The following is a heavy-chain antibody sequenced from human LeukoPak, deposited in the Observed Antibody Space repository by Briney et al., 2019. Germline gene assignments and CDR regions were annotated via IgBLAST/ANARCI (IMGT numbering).Heavy chain of an antibody. J-gene: IGHJ4*02. CDR2: INAYNGNT. CDR3: ASRLTGGDYGGIYYFDY. V-gene: IGHV1-18*01. CDR1: GYTFTSYG. Sequence: GASVKVSCKASGYTFTSYGISWVRQAPGQGLEWMGWINAYNGNTHYAQKLQGRVTMTTDTSTSTVYMELRSLRSDDTAVYYCASRLTGGDYGGIYYFDYWGQGTLVTVSS. D-gene: IGHD4-23*01.